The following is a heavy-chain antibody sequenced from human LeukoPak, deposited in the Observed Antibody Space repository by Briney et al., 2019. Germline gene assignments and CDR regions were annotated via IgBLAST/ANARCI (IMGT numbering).Heavy chain of an antibody. CDR1: GFTFSSYA. Sequence: GGSLRLSCAASGFTFSSYAMSWVRQAPGKGLEWVSAISGSGGSTYYADSVRGRFTISRDNSKHTMYLQMNSLRAEDTAVYYCAKVKISSGFAKYYFDYWGQGTLVTVSS. J-gene: IGHJ4*02. CDR3: AKVKISSGFAKYYFDY. CDR2: ISGSGGST. D-gene: IGHD3-10*01. V-gene: IGHV3-23*01.